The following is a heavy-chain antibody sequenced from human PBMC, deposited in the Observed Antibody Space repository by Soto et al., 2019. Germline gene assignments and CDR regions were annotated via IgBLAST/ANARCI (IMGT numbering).Heavy chain of an antibody. J-gene: IGHJ6*03. D-gene: IGHD6-19*01. CDR1: GYSFTNYG. V-gene: IGHV1-18*01. Sequence: QDQLVQSGAEVKKPGASVTVSCKASGYSFTNYGITWVRQAPGQGLEWMGWISAFNGNTHYAQKLPGMVTMTTDASTSTAYMELRSLRSDDTAVYYCAGARGVAPPVAGNTHYYYYMDVWCKGTTVIVSS. CDR2: ISAFNGNT. CDR3: AGARGVAPPVAGNTHYYYYMDV.